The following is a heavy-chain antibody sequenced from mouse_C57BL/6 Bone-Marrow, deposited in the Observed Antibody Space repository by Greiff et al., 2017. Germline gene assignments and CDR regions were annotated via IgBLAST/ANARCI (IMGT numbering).Heavy chain of an antibody. V-gene: IGHV5-6*01. CDR2: ISSGGSYT. Sequence: EVQGVESGGDLVKPGGSLKLSCAASGFTFSSYGMSWVRQTPDKRLEWVATISSGGSYTYYPDSVKGRFTISIDNAKNTLYLQMSSLKSEDTAMYYCASQAGTWFAYWGQGTLVTVSA. CDR1: GFTFSSYG. CDR3: ASQAGTWFAY. J-gene: IGHJ3*01.